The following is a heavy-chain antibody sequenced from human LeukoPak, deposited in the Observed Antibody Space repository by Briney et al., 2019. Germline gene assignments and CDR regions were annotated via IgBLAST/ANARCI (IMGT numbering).Heavy chain of an antibody. CDR2: ISYDGSNK. Sequence: LGGSLRLSCAASGFTFSSYGMHWVRQAPGKGLEWVAVISYDGSNKYYADSVKGRFTISRDNSKNTLYLQMNSLRAEDTAVYYCASMTTGAEYDYWGQGTLVTVSS. CDR1: GFTFSSYG. CDR3: ASMTTGAEYDY. V-gene: IGHV3-30*03. D-gene: IGHD4-17*01. J-gene: IGHJ4*02.